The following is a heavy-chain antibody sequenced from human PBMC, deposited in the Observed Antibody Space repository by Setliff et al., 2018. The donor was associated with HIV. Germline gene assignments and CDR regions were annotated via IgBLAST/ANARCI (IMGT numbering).Heavy chain of an antibody. D-gene: IGHD2-2*02. J-gene: IGHJ5*02. CDR3: ARANIVVVPAAILGGWFDP. V-gene: IGHV4-34*01. Sequence: SETLSLTCAVYGGSFSGYYWSWIRQPPGKGLEWIGEINHSGSTNYNPSLKSRVTISVDTSKNQFSLKLSSVTAADTAVYYCARANIVVVPAAILGGWFDPWVPETLLVTVSS. CDR1: GGSFSGYY. CDR2: INHSGST.